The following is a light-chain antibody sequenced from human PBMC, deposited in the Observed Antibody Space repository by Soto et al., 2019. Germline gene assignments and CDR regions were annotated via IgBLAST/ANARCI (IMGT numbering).Light chain of an antibody. Sequence: DIQMTQSPSSLSASVGDRVTITCRASQTISSYLNWYQQKPGKVPKLLIYASTNLQSGVPLRFSGLGAGTDFTLTIRNLQPEDFVTYYCQQTYSSPITFGQGTRLEI. J-gene: IGKJ5*01. CDR1: QTISSY. CDR3: QQTYSSPIT. V-gene: IGKV1-39*01. CDR2: AST.